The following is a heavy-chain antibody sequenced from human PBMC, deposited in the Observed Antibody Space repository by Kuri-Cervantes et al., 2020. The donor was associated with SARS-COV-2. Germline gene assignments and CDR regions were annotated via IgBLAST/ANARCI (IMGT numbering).Heavy chain of an antibody. CDR2: INHSGST. CDR3: ARGLFYFDY. V-gene: IGHV4-61*01. D-gene: IGHD3-16*01. J-gene: IGHJ4*02. CDR1: GGSVSSGSYY. Sequence: SETLSLTCTVSGGSVSSGSYYWSWIRQPPGKGLEWIGEINHSGSTNYNPSLKSRVTISVDTSKNQFSLKLSSVTAADTAVYYCARGLFYFDYWGQGTLVTVSS.